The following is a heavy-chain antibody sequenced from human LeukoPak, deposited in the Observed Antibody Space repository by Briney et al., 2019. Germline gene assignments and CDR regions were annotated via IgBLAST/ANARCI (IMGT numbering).Heavy chain of an antibody. CDR2: IYYSGST. J-gene: IGHJ5*02. D-gene: IGHD2-15*01. CDR3: AGDPRYCSGGSCYDWFDP. Sequence: SETLSLTCTVSGGSISSYYWSWIRQPPGKGLEWIGYIYYSGSTNYNPSLKSRVTISVDTSKNQFSLKLSSVTAADTAVYYCAGDPRYCSGGSCYDWFDPWGQGTLVTVSS. V-gene: IGHV4-59*01. CDR1: GGSISSYY.